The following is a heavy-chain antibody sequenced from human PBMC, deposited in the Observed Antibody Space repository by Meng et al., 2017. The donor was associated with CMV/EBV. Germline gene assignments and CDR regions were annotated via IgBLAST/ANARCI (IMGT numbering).Heavy chain of an antibody. CDR3: ARGRTNFDY. CDR1: GGSVTRGTYF. J-gene: IGHJ4*02. CDR2: IYYSGTT. Sequence: SETLSLTCSLSGGSVTRGTYFWSWIRQPPGKGLEWIGYIYYSGTTDYNPSLKGRISLSMDTSKNQFSLSLTSVTAADTAVYYCARGRTNFDYWGQGTLVTVSS. V-gene: IGHV4-61*01.